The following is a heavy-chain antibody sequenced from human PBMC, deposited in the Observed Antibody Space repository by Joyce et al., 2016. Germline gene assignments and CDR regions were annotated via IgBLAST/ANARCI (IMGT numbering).Heavy chain of an antibody. CDR3: TRSLPHGDGDKKATDF. Sequence: QVLLVQSGTAQKEPAASMMVSCKTSGYTFTSYAINWVRQAPGQGLEWMGRIHAGSGVTRYSQKFHDRVSISRDTSASTVFLEGRGLISADTATYYCTRSLPHGDGDKKATDFWGQGTLVTVSS. D-gene: IGHD3-10*01. J-gene: IGHJ4*02. CDR2: IHAGSGVT. CDR1: GYTFTSYA. V-gene: IGHV1-3*05.